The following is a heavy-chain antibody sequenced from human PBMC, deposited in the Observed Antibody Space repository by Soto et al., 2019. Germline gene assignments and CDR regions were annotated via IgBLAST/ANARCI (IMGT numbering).Heavy chain of an antibody. CDR1: GGSISSCDYY. J-gene: IGHJ4*02. Sequence: LSLTCTVSGGSISSCDYYWSWIRQPPGKGLEWIGYIYYSGSTYYNPSLKSRVTISVDTSKNQFSLKLSSVTAADTAVYYCAVVEAVAASPIDYRGQGTLVTVSS. V-gene: IGHV4-30-4*01. CDR2: IYYSGST. CDR3: AVVEAVAASPIDY. D-gene: IGHD6-19*01.